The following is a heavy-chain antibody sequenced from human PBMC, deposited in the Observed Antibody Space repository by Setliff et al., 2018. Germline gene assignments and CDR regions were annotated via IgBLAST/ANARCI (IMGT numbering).Heavy chain of an antibody. V-gene: IGHV4-34*01. J-gene: IGHJ6*02. CDR1: GGSFSGYY. Sequence: SETLSLTCAVYGGSFSGYYWSWIRQPPGKGLEWIGEINHSGSTNYNPSLKSRVTISVDTSKNQFSLKLSSVTAADTAVYYCARGSQYYNFWSGYHLDYYYYGMDVWGQGTTVPV. CDR3: ARGSQYYNFWSGYHLDYYYYGMDV. D-gene: IGHD3-3*01. CDR2: INHSGST.